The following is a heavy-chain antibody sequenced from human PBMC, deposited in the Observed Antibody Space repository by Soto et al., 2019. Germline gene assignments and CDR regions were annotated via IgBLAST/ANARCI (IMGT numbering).Heavy chain of an antibody. D-gene: IGHD6-13*01. J-gene: IGHJ5*02. V-gene: IGHV6-1*01. CDR1: GDSVSSNSAA. CDR3: ARGGGQQLAFWFDP. CDR2: TYYRSKWYN. Sequence: SQTLSLTCAISGDSVSSNSAAWNWIRQSPSRGLEWLGRTYYRSKWYNDYAVSVKSRITINPDTSKNQFSLQLSSVTPEDTAVYYCARGGGQQLAFWFDPWGQGTLVTVSS.